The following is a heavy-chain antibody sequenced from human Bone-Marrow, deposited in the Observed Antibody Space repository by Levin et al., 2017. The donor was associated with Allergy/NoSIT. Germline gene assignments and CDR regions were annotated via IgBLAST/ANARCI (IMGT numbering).Heavy chain of an antibody. CDR1: GFTFGTYW. CDR3: AREVAVFGIGAYY. Sequence: GESLKISCAASGFTFGTYWMHWVRQTPGTGLAWVSRINPDGSTTNYADSVKGRFSVSRDNAKNMLYLQMNSLRVEDTAVYYCAREVAVFGIGAYYWGQGTLVTVSS. J-gene: IGHJ4*02. V-gene: IGHV3-74*01. CDR2: INPDGSTT. D-gene: IGHD6-19*01.